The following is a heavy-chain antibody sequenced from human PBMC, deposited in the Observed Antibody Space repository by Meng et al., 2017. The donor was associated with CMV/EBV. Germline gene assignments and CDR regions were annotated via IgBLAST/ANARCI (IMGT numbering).Heavy chain of an antibody. Sequence: ETLSLTCAASGFTFSSYWMHWVRQAPGKGLVWVSVIYSGGSTYYADSVKGRFTISRDNSKNTLYLQMNSLRAEDTAVYYCARARGGRSYYYDSSGYYSAYRGGAFDIWGQGTMVTVSS. J-gene: IGHJ3*02. D-gene: IGHD3-22*01. CDR3: ARARGGRSYYYDSSGYYSAYRGGAFDI. V-gene: IGHV3-66*02. CDR2: IYSGGST. CDR1: GFTFSSYW.